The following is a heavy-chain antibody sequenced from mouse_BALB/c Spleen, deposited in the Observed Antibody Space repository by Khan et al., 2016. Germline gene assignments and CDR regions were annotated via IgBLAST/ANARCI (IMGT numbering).Heavy chain of an antibody. J-gene: IGHJ4*01. CDR2: ISYSGST. Sequence: EVQLQESGPGLVKPSQSLSLTCTVTGYSITSDYAWNWIRQFPGNKLEWMGYISYSGSTSYNPSLTSRISITRDTSKNQFFLQLNSVTTEDTATYYCARDHHYYGTRAMDYWGQGTSVTVSS. CDR1: GYSITSDYA. D-gene: IGHD1-2*01. V-gene: IGHV3-2*02. CDR3: ARDHHYYGTRAMDY.